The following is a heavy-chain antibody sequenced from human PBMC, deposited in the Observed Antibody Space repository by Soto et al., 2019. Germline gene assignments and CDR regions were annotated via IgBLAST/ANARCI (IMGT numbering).Heavy chain of an antibody. J-gene: IGHJ6*02. CDR2: ISSSSYI. CDR1: GFTFSSYS. D-gene: IGHD6-13*01. CDR3: ARDSQQQLVRGGYYYYGMDV. V-gene: IGHV3-21*01. Sequence: GGSLRLSCAASGFTFSSYSMNWVRQAPGKGLEWVSSISSSSYIYYADSVKGRFTISRDNAKNSLYLQMNSLRAEDTAVYYCARDSQQQLVRGGYYYYGMDVWGQGTTVTVSS.